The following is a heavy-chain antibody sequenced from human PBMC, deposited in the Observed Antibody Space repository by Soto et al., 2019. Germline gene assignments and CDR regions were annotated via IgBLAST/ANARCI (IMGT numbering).Heavy chain of an antibody. Sequence: GESLKISCKGSGYSFTSYWIGWVRQMPGKGLEWMGIIYPGDSDTRYSPSFQGQVTISADKSISTAYLQWSSLKASDTAMYYCARHADYYILTGYTWYNGMDFWGQGPTVTVAS. CDR3: ARHADYYILTGYTWYNGMDF. CDR2: IYPGDSDT. V-gene: IGHV5-51*01. D-gene: IGHD3-9*01. J-gene: IGHJ6*02. CDR1: GYSFTSYW.